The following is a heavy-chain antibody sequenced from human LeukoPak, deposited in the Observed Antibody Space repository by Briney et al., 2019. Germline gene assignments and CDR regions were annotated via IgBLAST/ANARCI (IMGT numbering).Heavy chain of an antibody. D-gene: IGHD5-18*01. J-gene: IGHJ4*02. V-gene: IGHV3-23*01. Sequence: GGSLRLSCAASGFTFSSCAMSWVRQAPGKGLEWVSGISGSGDRTSYADSVKGRFTISRDNSKNALYLQMNGLRVEDTAVYYCAKDRGALVDTGTLNYWGRGNLVTVSS. CDR1: GFTFSSCA. CDR3: AKDRGALVDTGTLNY. CDR2: ISGSGDRT.